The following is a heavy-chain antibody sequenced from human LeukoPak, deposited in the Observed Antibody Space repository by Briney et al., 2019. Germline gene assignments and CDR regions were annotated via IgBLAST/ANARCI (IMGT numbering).Heavy chain of an antibody. V-gene: IGHV1-8*03. CDR3: ARHGSLYYYYYMDV. Sequence: ASVKVSCKASGYTFTSYDINWVRQATGLGLEWMGWMNPNSGNTGYAQKFQGRVTITRNTSISPAYMELSSLRSEDTAVYYCARHGSLYYYYYMDVWGKGTTVTVSS. CDR1: GYTFTSYD. J-gene: IGHJ6*03. CDR2: MNPNSGNT.